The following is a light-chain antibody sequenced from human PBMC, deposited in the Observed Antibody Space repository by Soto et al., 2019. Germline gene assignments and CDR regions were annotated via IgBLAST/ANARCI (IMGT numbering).Light chain of an antibody. V-gene: IGLV8-61*01. CDR1: SGSVSTNYY. J-gene: IGLJ3*02. CDR2: STD. CDR3: VLYMGSGIPPV. Sequence: QAVVTQEPSFSVSHGGTVTLTCGLSSGSVSTNYYPSWYQQTPGQSPRTLIYSTDIRSSGVPDRFSGSILGNKAALTITGAQADDESGYFCVLYMGSGIPPVFGGGTKLTVL.